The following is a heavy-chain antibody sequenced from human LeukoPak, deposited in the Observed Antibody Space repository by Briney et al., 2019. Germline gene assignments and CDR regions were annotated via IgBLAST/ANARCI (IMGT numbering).Heavy chain of an antibody. CDR2: ISGSGGST. V-gene: IGHV3-23*01. D-gene: IGHD3-9*01. J-gene: IGHJ6*02. Sequence: PGGSLRLSCEASGFSFSGYAMSWVRQAPGKGLEWVSAISGSGGSTYYADSVKGRFTISRDNSKNTLYLQMNSLRAEDTAVYYCAKVFPSLSAIDDILTGYYKDYYYYGMDVWGQGTTVTVSS. CDR3: AKVFPSLSAIDDILTGYYKDYYYYGMDV. CDR1: GFSFSGYA.